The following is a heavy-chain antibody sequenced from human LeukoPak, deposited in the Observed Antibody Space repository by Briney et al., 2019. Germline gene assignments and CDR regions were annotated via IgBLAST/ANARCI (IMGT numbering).Heavy chain of an antibody. J-gene: IGHJ4*01. CDR1: GGSISSSSYY. CDR3: ARHSSSGLYLQS. CDR2: FYYSGST. Sequence: SETLSLTCTVSGGSISSSSYYWGWIRQPPGKRLEWIGSFYYSGSTYHNPSLKSRVTISVDTSKNNFSLKLNSVTAADTAVYYCARHSSSGLYLQSWGQGTLVTVSS. V-gene: IGHV4-39*01. D-gene: IGHD6-19*01.